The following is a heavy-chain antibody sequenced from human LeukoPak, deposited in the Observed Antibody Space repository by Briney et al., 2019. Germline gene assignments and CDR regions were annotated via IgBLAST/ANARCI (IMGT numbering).Heavy chain of an antibody. Sequence: GGSLRLSCAASGFTFNTYAVHWVRQAPGKGLEWVAVVSYEGNTKYYADSVKGRFTISRDNSKNTLYLQMNSLRAEDTAVYYCAKGSSSSGWFPFDYWGQGTLVTVSS. D-gene: IGHD6-19*01. V-gene: IGHV3-30-3*01. J-gene: IGHJ4*02. CDR2: VSYEGNTK. CDR1: GFTFNTYA. CDR3: AKGSSSSGWFPFDY.